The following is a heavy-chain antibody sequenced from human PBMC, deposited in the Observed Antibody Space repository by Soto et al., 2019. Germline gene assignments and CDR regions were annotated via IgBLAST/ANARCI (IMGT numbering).Heavy chain of an antibody. Sequence: GASVKVSCKASGYTFTSYAMHWVRQAPGQRLEWMGWINAGNGNTKYSQKFQGRVTITRDTSASTAYMELSSLRSEDTAVYYCAIVTLGYCSGGSCYTRFDPWGQGTLVTVSS. D-gene: IGHD2-15*01. CDR2: INAGNGNT. J-gene: IGHJ5*02. CDR1: GYTFTSYA. V-gene: IGHV1-3*01. CDR3: AIVTLGYCSGGSCYTRFDP.